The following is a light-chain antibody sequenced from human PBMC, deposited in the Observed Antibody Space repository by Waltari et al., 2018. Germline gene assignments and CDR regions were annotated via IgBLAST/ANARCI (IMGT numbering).Light chain of an antibody. CDR2: GAS. V-gene: IGKV3-15*01. Sequence: EIVLTQSPATLSVSPGERATLSCRASQRVSSNLAWYQQKPGQAPRLLIYGASTSATGIPARFSGGGSGTEFTLTISSMQSEDFAVYYCQQYNNWPPLFGGGTKVEIK. J-gene: IGKJ4*01. CDR3: QQYNNWPPL. CDR1: QRVSSN.